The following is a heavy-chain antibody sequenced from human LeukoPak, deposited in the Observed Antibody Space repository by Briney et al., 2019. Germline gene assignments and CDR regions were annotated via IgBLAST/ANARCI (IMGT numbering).Heavy chain of an antibody. CDR3: ARGPGDIVVVPAEGDYYYGMDV. Sequence: PSETLSLTCTVSDGSFSGYYWSWIRQPPGKGLEWIGEINHSGSTNYNPSLKSRVTISVDTSKNQFSLKLSSVTAADTAVYYCARGPGDIVVVPAEGDYYYGMDVWGQGTTVTVSS. CDR1: DGSFSGYY. J-gene: IGHJ6*02. V-gene: IGHV4-34*01. CDR2: INHSGST. D-gene: IGHD2-2*01.